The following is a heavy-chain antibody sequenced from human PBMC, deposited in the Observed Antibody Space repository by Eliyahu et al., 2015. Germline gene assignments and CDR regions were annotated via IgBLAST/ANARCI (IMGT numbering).Heavy chain of an antibody. CDR1: GFPINNYV. Sequence: QVQLVESGGDVVQPGRSLRLSCAASGFPINNYVMHWVRQPPGKGLEWVAVLWYDGSTKYYGESVKGRFTISRDGSKNTLLLQMNTLRVDDTAVYYCVRESPDGFEDLWGQGTLVTVSA. V-gene: IGHV3-33*01. CDR2: LWYDGSTK. CDR3: VRESPDGFEDL. J-gene: IGHJ4*02. D-gene: IGHD3-9*01.